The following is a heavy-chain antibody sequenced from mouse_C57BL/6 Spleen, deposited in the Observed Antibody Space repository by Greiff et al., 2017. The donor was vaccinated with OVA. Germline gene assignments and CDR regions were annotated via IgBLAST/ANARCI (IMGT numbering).Heavy chain of an antibody. J-gene: IGHJ3*01. CDR3: ARHSNSAWFAY. V-gene: IGHV5-17*01. CDR1: GFTFSDYG. D-gene: IGHD2-5*01. CDR2: ISSGSSTI. Sequence: EVMLVESGGGLVKPGGSLKLSCAASGFTFSDYGMHWVRQAPEKGLAWVAYISSGSSTIYYADTVKGRFTISRDNAKNTLFLQMTSLRSEDTAMYYCARHSNSAWFAYWGQGTLVTVSA.